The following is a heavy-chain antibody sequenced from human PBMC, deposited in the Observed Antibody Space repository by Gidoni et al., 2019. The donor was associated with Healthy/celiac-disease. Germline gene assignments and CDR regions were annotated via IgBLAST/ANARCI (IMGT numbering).Heavy chain of an antibody. D-gene: IGHD1-7*01. CDR3: ARDHPPNWNFAPRNFDY. J-gene: IGHJ4*02. CDR2: ISSSSSTI. V-gene: IGHV3-48*01. Sequence: EVQLGKSGGGMVMPGGVMRLSCAPSGFTCSRYSMNWVRQAPGKRLCLVADISSSSSTIYYADSVKGGFTISRDNAKNSLYLQMNSLRAEDTAVYYCARDHPPNWNFAPRNFDYWGQGTLVTVSS. CDR1: GFTCSRYS.